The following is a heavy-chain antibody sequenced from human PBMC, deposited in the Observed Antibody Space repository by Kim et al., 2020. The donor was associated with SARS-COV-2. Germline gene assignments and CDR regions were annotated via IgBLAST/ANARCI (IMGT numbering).Heavy chain of an antibody. J-gene: IGHJ6*02. CDR3: AKEGGCCSGGSCYLIHYYYGMDA. Sequence: GGSLRLSCAASGFTFSSYGMHWVRQAPGKGLEWVAVIWYDGSNKYYADSVKGRFTISRDNSKNTLYLQMNSLRAEDTAVYYCAKEGGCCSGGSCYLIHYYYGMDAWGPGTTVTVSS. D-gene: IGHD2-15*01. V-gene: IGHV3-33*06. CDR1: GFTFSSYG. CDR2: IWYDGSNK.